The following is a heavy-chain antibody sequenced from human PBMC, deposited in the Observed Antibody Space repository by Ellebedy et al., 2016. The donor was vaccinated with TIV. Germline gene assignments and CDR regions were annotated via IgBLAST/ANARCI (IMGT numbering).Heavy chain of an antibody. CDR1: GGSISGYY. Sequence: MPSETLSLTCSVPGGSISGYYWSWIRQPPGKGLEWLGYVYYTGNINYNPSLKSRVTMSLDTSKNQFSLKLNSVTVADTAVYYCARLTRFGEFPFDYWGQGTQVTVSS. D-gene: IGHD3-10*02. CDR3: ARLTRFGEFPFDY. CDR2: VYYTGNI. J-gene: IGHJ4*02. V-gene: IGHV4-59*08.